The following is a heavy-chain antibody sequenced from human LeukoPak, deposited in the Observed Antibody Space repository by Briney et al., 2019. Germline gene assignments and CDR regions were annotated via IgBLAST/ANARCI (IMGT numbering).Heavy chain of an antibody. CDR2: IYHGGT. CDR1: GGSISSGGYS. J-gene: IGHJ4*02. D-gene: IGHD1-26*01. Sequence: SETLSLTCAVSGGSISSGGYSWSWIRQPPGKGLEWIGYIYHGGTYYNPSLKSRVTISVDWSKNQFSLRLSSVTAADTAVYYCARCTVGATGFDSWGQGTLVTVSS. V-gene: IGHV4-30-2*01. CDR3: ARCTVGATGFDS.